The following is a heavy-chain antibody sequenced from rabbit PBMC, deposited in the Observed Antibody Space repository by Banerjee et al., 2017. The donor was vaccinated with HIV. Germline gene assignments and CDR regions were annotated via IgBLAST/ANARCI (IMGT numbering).Heavy chain of an antibody. D-gene: IGHD7-1*01. CDR3: ARDTGTSFSSYGMDL. V-gene: IGHV1S40*01. J-gene: IGHJ6*01. CDR2: IAGSSSAFT. Sequence: QSLEESGGGLVKPGTSLTLTCTASGFSFDSGYDMCWVRQAPGKGLEWISCIAGSSSAFTYSATWAKGRFTISKTSSTTVTLQMTSLTVADTATYFCARDTGTSFSSYGMDLWGPGTLVTVS. CDR1: GFSFDSGYD.